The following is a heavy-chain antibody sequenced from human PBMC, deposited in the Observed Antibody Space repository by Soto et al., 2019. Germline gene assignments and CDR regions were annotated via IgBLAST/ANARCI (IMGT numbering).Heavy chain of an antibody. CDR1: GLTFSSFG. D-gene: IGHD3-3*02. V-gene: IGHV3-30*18. CDR2: ISYDGTEE. CDR3: AKGRFDVVTISPFDH. Sequence: LRLSCAASGLTFSSFGMHWVRQAPGKGLEWVALISYDGTEEKYADSVKGRATVSRDNSKNTVYLQMNRLRGDDSAIYYCAKGRFDVVTISPFDHWGQGTLVTVSS. J-gene: IGHJ4*01.